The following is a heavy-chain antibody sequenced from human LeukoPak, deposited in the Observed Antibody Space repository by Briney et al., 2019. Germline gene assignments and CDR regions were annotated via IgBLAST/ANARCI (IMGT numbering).Heavy chain of an antibody. J-gene: IGHJ4*02. D-gene: IGHD5-18*01. Sequence: SETLSLTCTVSGGSISSFYWSWIRQPPGKGLEWIGYITYIGSTNYNPSLKSRVTISVDTSKNQFSLKLSSVTAADTAVYYCARHGNHVGGIQLWLSLDYWGQGTLVTVSS. CDR2: ITYIGST. CDR3: ARHGNHVGGIQLWLSLDY. CDR1: GGSISSFY. V-gene: IGHV4-59*08.